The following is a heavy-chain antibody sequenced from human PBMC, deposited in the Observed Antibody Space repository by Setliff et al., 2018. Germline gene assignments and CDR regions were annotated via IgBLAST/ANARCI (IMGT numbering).Heavy chain of an antibody. CDR1: ADSDISYG. CDR2: ISAYNGNT. J-gene: IGHJ3*02. D-gene: IGHD2-2*01. CDR3: VRDRAAIVVGPPTAAFDI. Sequence: ASVKVSCKVPADSDISYGISWLRQAPGQGLEWMGWISAYNGNTNYAQKVQGRVTMTTDTSTSTAYMEVRSLRSDDTAQYYCVRDRAAIVVGPPTAAFDIWGQGTMVTVSS. V-gene: IGHV1-18*01.